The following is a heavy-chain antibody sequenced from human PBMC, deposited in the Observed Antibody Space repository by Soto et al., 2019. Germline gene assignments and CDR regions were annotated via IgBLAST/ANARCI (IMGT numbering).Heavy chain of an antibody. Sequence: QVQLVQSGAEVKKPGSSVKVSCKASGGTFSSYAISWVRQAPGQGLEWMGGIIPIFGTANYAQKFQDRVTITADESTTTAYLELSSLRSEDKAVYYCASPGGDIVVAHYGMDVWGQGTTVTVSS. CDR1: GGTFSSYA. CDR2: IIPIFGTA. D-gene: IGHD2-2*01. CDR3: ASPGGDIVVAHYGMDV. J-gene: IGHJ6*02. V-gene: IGHV1-69*01.